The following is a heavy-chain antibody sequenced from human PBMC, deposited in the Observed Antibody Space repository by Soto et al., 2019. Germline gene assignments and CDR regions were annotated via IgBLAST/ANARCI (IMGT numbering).Heavy chain of an antibody. Sequence: GGSLRLSCSASGFTFSSYAMHGVRQAPGKGLEYVSAISSNGGSTYYADSVKGRFTISRDNSKNTLYLQMSSLRAEDTAVYYCVKGFVAGESYDFWSGYYFSGMDVWGQGTTVTVSS. CDR2: ISSNGGST. V-gene: IGHV3-64D*08. J-gene: IGHJ6*02. CDR1: GFTFSSYA. CDR3: VKGFVAGESYDFWSGYYFSGMDV. D-gene: IGHD3-3*01.